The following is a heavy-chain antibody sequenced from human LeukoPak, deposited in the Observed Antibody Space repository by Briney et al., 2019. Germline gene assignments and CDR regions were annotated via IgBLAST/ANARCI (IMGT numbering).Heavy chain of an antibody. J-gene: IGHJ4*02. V-gene: IGHV4-34*01. D-gene: IGHD3-10*01. CDR3: ARPKYSYYYGSGSYYY. CDR2: IKHSGST. Sequence: PSETLSLTCAVYGGSFSGYYWSWIRQPPGKGLEWIGEIKHSGSTNYNPSLKSRVTISVDTSKNQFSLKLSSVTAADTAVYYCARPKYSYYYGSGSYYYWGQGTLVTVSS. CDR1: GGSFSGYY.